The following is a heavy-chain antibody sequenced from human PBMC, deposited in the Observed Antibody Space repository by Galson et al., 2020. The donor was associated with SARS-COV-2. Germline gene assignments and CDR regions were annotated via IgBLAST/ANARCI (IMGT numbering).Heavy chain of an antibody. V-gene: IGHV1-69*10. Sequence: KISCKASGGTFSSYAISWVRQAPGQGLEWMGGIIPILGIANYAQKFQGRVTITADKSTSTAYMELSSLRSEDTAVYYCARAPREINHCSSTSCYRAGAFDIWGQGTMVTVSS. D-gene: IGHD2-2*02. CDR1: GGTFSSYA. J-gene: IGHJ3*02. CDR3: ARAPREINHCSSTSCYRAGAFDI. CDR2: IIPILGIA.